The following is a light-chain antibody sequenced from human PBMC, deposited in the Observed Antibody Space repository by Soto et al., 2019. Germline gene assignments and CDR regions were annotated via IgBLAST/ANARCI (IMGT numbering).Light chain of an antibody. CDR1: QSVSRSY. CDR3: QQYGDSPPWT. J-gene: IGKJ1*01. Sequence: EIVLTQSPGTRSLSPGERATLSCRASQSVSRSYLAWYQQKPGQAPRLLVYGASSRATGIPDRFSGSGSGTDFNLTINKVEPEDFAVYYCQQYGDSPPWTFGQGTKVEIK. CDR2: GAS. V-gene: IGKV3-20*01.